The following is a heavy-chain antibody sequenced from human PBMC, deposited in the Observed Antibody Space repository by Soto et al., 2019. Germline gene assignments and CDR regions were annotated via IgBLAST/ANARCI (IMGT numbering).Heavy chain of an antibody. D-gene: IGHD1-1*01. CDR1: GFTFRDYY. CDR2: IHSSGATI. V-gene: IGHV3-11*01. J-gene: IGHJ5*02. CDR3: ARAVNWNEFDP. Sequence: LRLSCAASGFTFRDYYMSWIRQAPGKGLEWVSYIHSSGATIYYADSVKGRFTISRDNAKNSLYLQMNSLRAEDTAVYYCARAVNWNEFDPWGQGTLVTVSS.